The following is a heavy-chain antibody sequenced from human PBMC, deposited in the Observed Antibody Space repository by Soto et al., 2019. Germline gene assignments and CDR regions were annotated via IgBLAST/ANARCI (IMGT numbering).Heavy chain of an antibody. CDR2: ISGSGGST. D-gene: IGHD4-17*01. CDR1: GFTFSSYA. CDR3: AKRTVGWYFDL. J-gene: IGHJ2*01. Sequence: GGSLRLSCAASGFTFSSYAMNWVRQAPGKGLEWVSVISGSGGSTYYADAVKGRFTISRNNSKNTLYLQMNSLRAEDTAVYYCAKRTVGWYFDLWGRGTLVTVSS. V-gene: IGHV3-23*01.